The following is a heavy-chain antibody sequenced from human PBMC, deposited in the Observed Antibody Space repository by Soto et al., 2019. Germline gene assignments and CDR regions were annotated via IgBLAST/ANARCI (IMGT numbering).Heavy chain of an antibody. Sequence: ASETLSLTCAVYGGSFSGYYWSWIRQPPGKGLEWIGEINHSGSTNYNPSLKSRVTISVDTSKNQFSLKLSSVTAADTAVYYCARRIYGSGSYSFYYYYGMDVWGQGTTVTV. CDR3: ARRIYGSGSYSFYYYYGMDV. J-gene: IGHJ6*02. V-gene: IGHV4-34*01. D-gene: IGHD3-10*01. CDR2: INHSGST. CDR1: GGSFSGYY.